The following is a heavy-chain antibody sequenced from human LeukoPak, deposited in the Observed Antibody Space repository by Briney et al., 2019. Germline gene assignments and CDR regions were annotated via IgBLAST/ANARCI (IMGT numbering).Heavy chain of an antibody. V-gene: IGHV3-23*01. Sequence: GGSLRLSCAASGFTFSSYAMSWVRHAPGKGLEWVSAISGSGGSTYYADSVKGRFTISRDNSKNTLYLQMNSLRAEDTAVYYCAKSIGSYCSGGSCPGYWGQGTLVTVSS. J-gene: IGHJ4*02. CDR1: GFTFSSYA. CDR3: AKSIGSYCSGGSCPGY. CDR2: ISGSGGST. D-gene: IGHD2-15*01.